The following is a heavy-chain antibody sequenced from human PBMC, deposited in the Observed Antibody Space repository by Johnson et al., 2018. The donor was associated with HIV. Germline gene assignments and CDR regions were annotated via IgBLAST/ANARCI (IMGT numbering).Heavy chain of an antibody. CDR1: GLSFSNFG. CDR2: IYSGGST. J-gene: IGHJ3*02. V-gene: IGHV3-NL1*01. D-gene: IGHD4-17*01. Sequence: QVQLVESGGGVVQPGKSLTLSCVVSGLSFSNFGIHWVRQAPGKGPEWVAVIYSGGSTYYADSVKGRFTISRDNSKNTLYLQMNSLRAEDTAVYYCAKGNGDYRSDAFDIWGQGTMVTVSS. CDR3: AKGNGDYRSDAFDI.